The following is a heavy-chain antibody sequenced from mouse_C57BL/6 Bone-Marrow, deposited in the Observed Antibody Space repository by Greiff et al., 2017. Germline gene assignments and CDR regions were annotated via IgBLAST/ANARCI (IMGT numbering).Heavy chain of an antibody. CDR3: TYYGSSYGYFDV. V-gene: IGHV14-4*01. CDR2: IDPENGDT. D-gene: IGHD1-1*01. Sequence: EVQLQQSGAELVRPGASVKLSCTASGFNIKDDYMHWVKQRPEQGLEWIGWIDPENGDTEYASKFQGKATITADTSSNTAYLQLSSLTSEDTAVYYCTYYGSSYGYFDVWGTGTTVTVSS. CDR1: GFNIKDDY. J-gene: IGHJ1*03.